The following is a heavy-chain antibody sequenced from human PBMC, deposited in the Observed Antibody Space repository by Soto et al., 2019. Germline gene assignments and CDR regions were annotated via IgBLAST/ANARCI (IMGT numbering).Heavy chain of an antibody. CDR1: GFTFSSYG. Sequence: GGSLRLSCAASGFTFSSYGMHWVRQAPGKGLEWVAVIWYDGSNKYYADSVKGRFTISRDNSKNTLYLQMNSLRAEDTAVYYCARDWSRGTVTTNIYYYGMDVWGQGTTVTVSS. CDR2: IWYDGSNK. J-gene: IGHJ6*02. CDR3: ARDWSRGTVTTNIYYYGMDV. V-gene: IGHV3-33*01. D-gene: IGHD4-17*01.